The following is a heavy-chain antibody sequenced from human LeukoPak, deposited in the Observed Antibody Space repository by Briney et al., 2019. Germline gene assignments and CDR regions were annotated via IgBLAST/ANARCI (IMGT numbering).Heavy chain of an antibody. Sequence: GGSLRLSCGASGFTFSSYAMHWVRQAPGKGLEWVAVISYDGSNKYYADSGKGRFTISRDNSKNTLYLQMNSLRAEDTAVYYCARTMATLYYYYYGMDVWGQGNTVTVSS. D-gene: IGHD5-24*01. J-gene: IGHJ6*02. V-gene: IGHV3-30-3*01. CDR3: ARTMATLYYYYYGMDV. CDR1: GFTFSSYA. CDR2: ISYDGSNK.